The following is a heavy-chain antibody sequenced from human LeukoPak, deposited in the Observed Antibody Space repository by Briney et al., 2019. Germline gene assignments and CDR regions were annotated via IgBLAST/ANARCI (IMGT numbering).Heavy chain of an antibody. CDR2: ISSSGSTI. CDR1: GFTFSDYF. J-gene: IGHJ1*01. Sequence: AGGSLRLSCAASGFTFSDYFMSWIRQAPGKGLEWVSYISSSGSTIYYADSVKGRFTISRDNAQNSLSPQMNSLRAEDTAVYYCARSTRRDTEVALAEYFQHWGQGTLVTVSS. CDR3: ARSTRRDTEVALAEYFQH. D-gene: IGHD5-18*01. V-gene: IGHV3-11*01.